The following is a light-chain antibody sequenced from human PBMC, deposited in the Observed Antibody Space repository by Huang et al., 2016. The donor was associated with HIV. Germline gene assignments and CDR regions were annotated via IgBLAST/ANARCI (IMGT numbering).Light chain of an antibody. CDR2: GAS. V-gene: IGKV3-20*01. CDR3: QQYDSSPFT. Sequence: EIVLTQSPGTLSLSPGERATLSCRASQSVSSSYLAWYQQKPGQAPRLLIYGASSSATGIPDRFSGSGSGTDFTLTISRLEPEDLAVYYCQQYDSSPFTFGPGTKVDIK. CDR1: QSVSSSY. J-gene: IGKJ3*01.